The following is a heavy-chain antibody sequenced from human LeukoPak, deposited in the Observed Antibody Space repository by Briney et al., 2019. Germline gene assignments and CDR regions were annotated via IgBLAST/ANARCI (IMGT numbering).Heavy chain of an antibody. Sequence: PSETLSLTCTVSGGSISSSYWSWIRQPPGKGLEWIGYIYYSGSINYNPSLKSRVTISVDTSKNQFSLKLSSVTAADTAVYYCASSELGRDGYNFDYWGQGTLVTVSS. D-gene: IGHD5-24*01. V-gene: IGHV4-59*01. CDR3: ASSELGRDGYNFDY. J-gene: IGHJ4*02. CDR2: IYYSGSI. CDR1: GGSISSSY.